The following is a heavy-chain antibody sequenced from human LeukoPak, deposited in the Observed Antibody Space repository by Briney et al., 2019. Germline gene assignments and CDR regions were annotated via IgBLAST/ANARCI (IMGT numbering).Heavy chain of an antibody. CDR1: GFTFADYG. CDR3: GRYLRRFEGGGGNHSFYLDV. V-gene: IGHV3-20*04. CDR2: INWNGGST. Sequence: GGSLRLSCAAPGFTFADYGMSWVRQAPGKGLEWVSGINWNGGSTGHADSLKGRFTISRDNAKNSLYLQMNSLRAEDTALYYFGRYLRRFEGGGGNHSFYLDVWGKGTTVTVSS. D-gene: IGHD3-10*01. J-gene: IGHJ6*03.